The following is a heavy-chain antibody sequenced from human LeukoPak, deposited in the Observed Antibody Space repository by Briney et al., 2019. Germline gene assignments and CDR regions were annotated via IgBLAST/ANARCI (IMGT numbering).Heavy chain of an antibody. CDR1: GGSISGDSYY. J-gene: IGHJ4*02. CDR2: IYYSGST. CDR3: ARLWSGYRPPDF. V-gene: IGHV4-39*01. Sequence: LSETLSLTCTVSGGSISGDSYYWGWIRQPPGKGLEWIGSIYYSGSTYYNPSLKSRVTISVDTSKSQISLKLRSVTAADTAMYYCARLWSGYRPPDFWGQGTLVTVSS. D-gene: IGHD3-3*01.